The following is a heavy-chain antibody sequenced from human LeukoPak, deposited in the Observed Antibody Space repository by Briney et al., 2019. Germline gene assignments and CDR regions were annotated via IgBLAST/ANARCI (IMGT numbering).Heavy chain of an antibody. V-gene: IGHV4-59*01. CDR2: IYYSGST. CDR1: GGSISSYY. D-gene: IGHD3-22*01. CDR3: ARAQYYYDSRGGMDV. J-gene: IGHJ6*02. Sequence: PSETLSLTCTVSGGSISSYYWSWIRQPPGKGLEWIGYIYYSGSTNYNPSLKSRVTISVDTSKNQFSLKLSSVTAADTAVYYCARAQYYYDSRGGMDVWGQGTTVTVSS.